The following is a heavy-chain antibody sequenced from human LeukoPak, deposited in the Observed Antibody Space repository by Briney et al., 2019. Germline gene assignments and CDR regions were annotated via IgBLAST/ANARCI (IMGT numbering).Heavy chain of an antibody. D-gene: IGHD1-26*01. V-gene: IGHV1-2*02. J-gene: IGHJ5*02. Sequence: ASVKVSCKASGYTFTGYYMHWVRQAPGQGLEWMGWINPNSGATNYVQKFQGRVTMTRDTSINTAYMELRRLRSDDTAVYYCAREPTSGSYYGTFDPWGQGTLVTVSS. CDR3: AREPTSGSYYGTFDP. CDR1: GYTFTGYY. CDR2: INPNSGAT.